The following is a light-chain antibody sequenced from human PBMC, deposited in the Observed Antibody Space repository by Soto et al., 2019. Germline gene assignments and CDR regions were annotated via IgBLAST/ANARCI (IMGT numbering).Light chain of an antibody. CDR3: CLYAGFNTEL. Sequence: SVLTQPPSASEPPGQSDTITCTGTPSDVGGYISVSWYQQHPGKAPKLIIYEVNKRPLGVPDRFSAYQSGVTAFLIVSVRKAEDEADYYCCLYAGFNTELYGIGSKVTV. J-gene: IGLJ1*01. V-gene: IGLV2-8*01. CDR2: EVN. CDR1: PSDVGGYIS.